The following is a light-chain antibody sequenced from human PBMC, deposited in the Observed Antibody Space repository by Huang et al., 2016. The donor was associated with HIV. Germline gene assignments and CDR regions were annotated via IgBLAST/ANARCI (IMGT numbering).Light chain of an antibody. V-gene: IGKV1-16*01. Sequence: DIQMTQSPSSLSASVGDRVPVTCRASQGISNYLAWFQQKPGKAPKSLIYSASTLQTGVPSRFSGSGSGTDFTLTISGLQPDDSATYYCHQYYSFPYTFGQGTKLDIK. CDR1: QGISNY. CDR3: HQYYSFPYT. CDR2: SAS. J-gene: IGKJ2*01.